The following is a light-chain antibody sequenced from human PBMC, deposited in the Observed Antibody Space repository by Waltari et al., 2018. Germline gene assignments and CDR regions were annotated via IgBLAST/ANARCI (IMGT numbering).Light chain of an antibody. CDR1: SSELGSYHL. CDR3: CSSPESSTSWV. V-gene: IGLV2-23*02. CDR2: AVS. J-gene: IGLJ3*02. Sequence: QSALTQPASVSGSPGQSITISFTGLSSELGSYHLVPWFQPHPDTAPTLLIYAVSQRPSEVSNRFSGSASGNTAYLTISGLQAEDEADYYCCSSPESSTSWVFGGGTKLTVL.